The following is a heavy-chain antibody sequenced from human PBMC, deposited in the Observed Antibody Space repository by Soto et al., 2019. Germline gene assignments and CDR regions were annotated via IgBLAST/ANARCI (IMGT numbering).Heavy chain of an antibody. V-gene: IGHV3-21*01. J-gene: IGHJ4*02. CDR2: ISSSSSYI. Sequence: PGGSLRLSCAASGFTFCSYSMNWVRQAPEKGLEWVSSISSSSSYIYYADSVKGRFTISRDNAKNSLYLQMNSLRAEDTAVYYCARDYYYDSSGYYAGIDYWGQGTLVTVSS. D-gene: IGHD3-22*01. CDR3: ARDYYYDSSGYYAGIDY. CDR1: GFTFCSYS.